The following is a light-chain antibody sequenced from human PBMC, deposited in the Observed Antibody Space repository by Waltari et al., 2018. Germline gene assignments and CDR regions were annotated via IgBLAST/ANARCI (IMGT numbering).Light chain of an antibody. CDR2: NNN. Sequence: QSVLTQPPSASGTPGQRVTISCSGSSSNIGSNTVNWYQQLPGTAPKFFIYNNNQRASGVPDRFSGSKSGTSASLAISGLQSEDEADYYCAAWDDSLNGYVFGTGTKVTVL. CDR3: AAWDDSLNGYV. V-gene: IGLV1-44*01. J-gene: IGLJ1*01. CDR1: SSNIGSNT.